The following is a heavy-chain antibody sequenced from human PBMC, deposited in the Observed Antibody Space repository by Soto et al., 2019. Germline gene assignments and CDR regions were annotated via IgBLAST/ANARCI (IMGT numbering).Heavy chain of an antibody. Sequence: PSETLSLTCTVSGGSISSGDYYWSWIRQPPGKGLEWIGYIYYSGSTYYNSSLKSRVTISVDTSKNQFSLKLSSVTAADTAVYYCARALGSSWEFDYWGQGTLVTVSS. D-gene: IGHD2-2*01. CDR3: ARALGSSWEFDY. CDR1: GGSISSGDYY. V-gene: IGHV4-30-4*01. J-gene: IGHJ4*02. CDR2: IYYSGST.